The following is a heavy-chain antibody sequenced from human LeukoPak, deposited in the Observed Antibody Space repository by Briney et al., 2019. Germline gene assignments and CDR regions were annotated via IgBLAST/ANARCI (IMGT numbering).Heavy chain of an antibody. CDR2: IYYSGST. CDR1: GASVSSGSYY. CDR3: ARGSRGYSYC. Sequence: SETLSLTCTVSGASVSSGSYYWSWIRQPPGKGLEWIGYIYYSGSTNYNPSLKSRVTISVDTSKNQFSLKLCSVTAADTAVYYCARGSRGYSYCWGQGTLVTVSS. J-gene: IGHJ4*02. D-gene: IGHD5-18*01. V-gene: IGHV4-61*01.